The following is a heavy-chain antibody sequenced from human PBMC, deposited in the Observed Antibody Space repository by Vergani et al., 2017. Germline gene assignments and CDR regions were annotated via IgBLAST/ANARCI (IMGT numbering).Heavy chain of an antibody. CDR1: GFTFSSYG. CDR3: ARVYSSQVQESRIAVAEVLGWFDP. D-gene: IGHD6-19*01. V-gene: IGHV3-30*03. Sequence: QVQLVESGGGVVQPGRSLRLSCAASGFTFSSYGMHWVRQAPGKGLEWVAVISYDGSNKYYADSVKGRFTISRDNSKNTLYLQMNSLRSDDTAVYYCARVYSSQVQESRIAVAEVLGWFDPWGQGTLVTVSS. J-gene: IGHJ5*02. CDR2: ISYDGSNK.